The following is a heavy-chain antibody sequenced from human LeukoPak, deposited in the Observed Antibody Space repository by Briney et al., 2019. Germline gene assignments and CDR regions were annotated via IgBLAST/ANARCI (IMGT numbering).Heavy chain of an antibody. J-gene: IGHJ3*02. CDR1: GSISSYN. Sequence: PSETLSLTCTVSGSISSYNWSWIRQPPGKGLEWIVYIYASGSTNYNPSLKSRVTISVDTSKNQFSLDLSSVTAADTAVYYCARQKCTSTSCLTKNAFDIWGQGTMVTVSS. CDR3: ARQKCTSTSCLTKNAFDI. V-gene: IGHV4-4*09. CDR2: IYASGST. D-gene: IGHD2-2*01.